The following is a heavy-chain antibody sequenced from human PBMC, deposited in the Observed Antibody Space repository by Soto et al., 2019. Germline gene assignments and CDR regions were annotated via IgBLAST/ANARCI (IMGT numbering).Heavy chain of an antibody. J-gene: IGHJ4*02. CDR3: ASRLGYCSSTSCFTSYFDY. CDR2: IYYSGST. CDR1: GGSISSGGYY. D-gene: IGHD2-2*02. V-gene: IGHV4-31*03. Sequence: SETLSLTCTVSGGSISSGGYYWSWIRQHPGKGLEWIGCIYYSGSTYYNPSLKSRVTISVDTSKNQFSLKLSSVTAADTAVYYCASRLGYCSSTSCFTSYFDYWGQGTLVTVSS.